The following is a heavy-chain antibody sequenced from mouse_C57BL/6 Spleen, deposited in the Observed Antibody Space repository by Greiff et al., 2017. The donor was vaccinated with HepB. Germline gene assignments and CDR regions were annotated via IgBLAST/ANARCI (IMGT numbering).Heavy chain of an antibody. J-gene: IGHJ2*01. CDR2: ISSGGSYT. CDR1: GFTFSSYG. D-gene: IGHD1-1*01. V-gene: IGHV5-6*02. CDR3: ARPVITTVGGYFDY. Sequence: DVKLVESGGDLVKPGGSLKLSCAASGFTFSSYGMSWVRQTPDKRLEWVATISSGGSYTYYPDSVKGRFTISRDNAKNTLYLQMSSLKSEDTAMYYCARPVITTVGGYFDYWGQGTTLTVSS.